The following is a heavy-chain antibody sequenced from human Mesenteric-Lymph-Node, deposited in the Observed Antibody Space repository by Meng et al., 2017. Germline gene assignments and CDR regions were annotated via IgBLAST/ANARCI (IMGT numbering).Heavy chain of an antibody. CDR2: INHSGST. CDR3: ARLVVTAIPPINWFDP. Sequence: SETLSLTCAVYGGSFIDYYWGWFRQPPGRGLQWIGEINHSGSTNYNPSLKSRIAISVDKSKNQFSLKLSSVTAADTAVYYCARLVVTAIPPINWFDPWGQGTLVTVSS. D-gene: IGHD2-21*02. CDR1: GGSFIDYY. J-gene: IGHJ5*02. V-gene: IGHV4-34*01.